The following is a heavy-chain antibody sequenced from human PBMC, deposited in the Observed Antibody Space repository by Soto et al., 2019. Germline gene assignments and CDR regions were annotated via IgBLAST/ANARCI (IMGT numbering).Heavy chain of an antibody. CDR3: ASQRGRYGEADN. Sequence: QLQLQQSGPGLVKPAETLFLSCTVSGGSVGDSNYYWGWIRQSPGKALQWIGNVHYDHSTHSTPSLESRLTISIDTLNNKFSLKLTSVIAADTAVYYCASQRGRYGEADNWGQGTLVTVSS. CDR1: GGSVGDSNYY. V-gene: IGHV4-39*01. CDR2: VHYDHST. J-gene: IGHJ4*02. D-gene: IGHD4-17*01.